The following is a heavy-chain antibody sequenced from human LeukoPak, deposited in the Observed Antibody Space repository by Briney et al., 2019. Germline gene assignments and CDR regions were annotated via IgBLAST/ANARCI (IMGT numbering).Heavy chain of an antibody. CDR3: ARNGRITAAGTPSEYFQH. CDR1: GGTFSSYA. CDR2: ISAYNGNT. D-gene: IGHD6-13*01. Sequence: ASVKVSCKASGGTFSSYAISWVRQAPGQGLEWMGWISAYNGNTNYAQKLQGRVTMTTDTSTSTAYMELRSLRSDDTAVYYCARNGRITAAGTPSEYFQHWGQGTLVTVSS. J-gene: IGHJ1*01. V-gene: IGHV1-18*01.